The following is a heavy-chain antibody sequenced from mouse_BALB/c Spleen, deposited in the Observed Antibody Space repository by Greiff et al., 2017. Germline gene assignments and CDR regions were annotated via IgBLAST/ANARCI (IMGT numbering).Heavy chain of an antibody. CDR1: GFTFSSYA. D-gene: IGHD2-2*01. CDR3: ARRGYDGRYYYAMDY. Sequence: EVNVVESGGGLVKPGGSLKLSCAASGFTFSSYAMSWVRQSPEKRLEWVAEISSGGSYTYYPDTVTGRFTISRDNAKNTLYLEMSSLRSEDTAMYYCARRGYDGRYYYAMDYWGQGTSVTVSS. V-gene: IGHV5-9-4*01. J-gene: IGHJ4*01. CDR2: ISSGGSYT.